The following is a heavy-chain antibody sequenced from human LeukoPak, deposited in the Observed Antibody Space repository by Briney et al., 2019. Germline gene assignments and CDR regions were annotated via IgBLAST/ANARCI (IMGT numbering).Heavy chain of an antibody. D-gene: IGHD4-17*01. J-gene: IGHJ4*02. CDR3: ARVADGDSPYFDY. CDR1: GGSISSGGYY. V-gene: IGHV4-31*03. CDR2: IYYSGST. Sequence: PSETLSLTCTVSGGSISSGGYYWSWLRQHPGKGLEWIGYIYYSGSTYYNPSLKSRVTISMGTSKNQFSLKLSSVTAADTAVYYCARVADGDSPYFDYWGQGTLVTVSS.